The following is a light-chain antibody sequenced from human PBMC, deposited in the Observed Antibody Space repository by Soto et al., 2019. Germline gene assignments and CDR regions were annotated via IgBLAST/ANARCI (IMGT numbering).Light chain of an antibody. V-gene: IGKV3-15*01. CDR1: QSVSSN. CDR2: GAS. Sequence: EIVMTQSPATLSVSPGERATLSCRASQSVSSNLAWYQQKPGQAPRLLIYGASTRATGIPARFSGSEFGTEFTLTISSLQSEDFAVYYCQQYNNWPYTFGQGTKLEIK. CDR3: QQYNNWPYT. J-gene: IGKJ2*01.